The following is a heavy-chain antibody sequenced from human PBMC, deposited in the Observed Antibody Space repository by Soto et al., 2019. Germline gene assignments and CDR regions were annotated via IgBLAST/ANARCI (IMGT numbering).Heavy chain of an antibody. CDR2: IYPGDSDT. V-gene: IGHV5-51*01. Sequence: LKISCKGSGYSFTSYWIGWVRQMPGKGLEWMGIIYPGDSDTRYSPSFQGQVTISADKSISTAYLQCSSLKASDTAMYYCARLGGDHHGATCPVYYGMEVWGKGTTVTVSS. CDR1: GYSFTSYW. D-gene: IGHD2-21*01. CDR3: ARLGGDHHGATCPVYYGMEV. J-gene: IGHJ6*04.